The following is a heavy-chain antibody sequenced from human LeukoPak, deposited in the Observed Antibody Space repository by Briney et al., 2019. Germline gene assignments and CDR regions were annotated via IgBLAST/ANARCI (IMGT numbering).Heavy chain of an antibody. D-gene: IGHD3-10*01. CDR3: AKGSHYYYGSGPMGY. J-gene: IGHJ4*02. V-gene: IGHV3-43D*04. CDR1: GFTFDGYA. CDR2: ISWDGGST. Sequence: PGGSLRLSCAASGFTFDGYAMHWVRQAPGKGLEWVSLISWDGGSTYYADSVKGRFTISRDNSKNSLYLQMNSLRAEDTALYYCAKGSHYYYGSGPMGYWGQGTLVTVSS.